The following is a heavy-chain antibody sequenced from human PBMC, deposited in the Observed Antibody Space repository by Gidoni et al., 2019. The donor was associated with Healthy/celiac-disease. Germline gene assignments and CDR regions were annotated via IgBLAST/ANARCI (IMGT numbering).Heavy chain of an antibody. CDR1: GFTFSSYA. CDR2: ISGSGGST. J-gene: IGHJ6*02. CDR3: ANARTNRYYYYGMDV. V-gene: IGHV3-23*01. D-gene: IGHD2-8*01. Sequence: EVQLLESGGGLVQPGGSLRLSCAASGFTFSSYAMSWVRQAPGKGLEWVSAISGSGGSTYYADSVKGRFTISRDNSKNTLYLQMNSLRAEDTAVYYCANARTNRYYYYGMDVWGQGTTVTVSS.